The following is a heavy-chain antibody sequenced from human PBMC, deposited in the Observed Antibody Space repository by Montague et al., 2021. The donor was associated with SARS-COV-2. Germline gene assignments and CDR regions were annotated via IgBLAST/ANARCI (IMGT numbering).Heavy chain of an antibody. CDR1: GASINIGIYY. CDR3: ARGHCSDGFCYYGVAFDV. CDR2: IHDSGTT. J-gene: IGHJ3*01. V-gene: IGHV4-61*01. D-gene: IGHD2-15*01. Sequence: SETLSLTCTVSGASINIGIYYWTWIRQSPGKPLVWVGYIHDSGTTNYNPSLKSRVTILEDTSRNQFSLNLNSVTAADTAVYYCARGHCSDGFCYYGVAFDVWGQGTMVTVS.